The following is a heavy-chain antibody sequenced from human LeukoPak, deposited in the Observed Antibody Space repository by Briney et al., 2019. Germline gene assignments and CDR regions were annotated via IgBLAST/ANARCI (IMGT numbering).Heavy chain of an antibody. CDR3: AKDPSRSWHEYYFDY. J-gene: IGHJ4*02. CDR1: GFTFSSYA. V-gene: IGHV3-23*01. CDR2: ISGSGGST. Sequence: PGGSLRLSCAASGFTFSSYAMSWVRQAPGKGLEWVSAISGSGGSTYYADSVKGRFTISRDNSKNTLYLQMNSLRAEDTAVYYCAKDPSRSWHEYYFDYWGQGTLVTVSS. D-gene: IGHD6-13*01.